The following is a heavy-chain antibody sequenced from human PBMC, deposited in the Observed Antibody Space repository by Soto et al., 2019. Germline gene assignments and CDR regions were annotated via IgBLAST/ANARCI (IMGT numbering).Heavy chain of an antibody. Sequence: SVKVSCKASGGSLSTNPISWVRQAPGQGLEWMGGTGSGTGPGNHAQKFQGRLTVTADKSTSTVYMELTNLSSEDTAVYYCARRDSGGFYRFFDSWGQGTLVTAPQ. J-gene: IGHJ4*02. D-gene: IGHD2-15*01. V-gene: IGHV1-69*06. CDR3: ARRDSGGFYRFFDS. CDR1: GGSLSTNP. CDR2: TGSGTGPG.